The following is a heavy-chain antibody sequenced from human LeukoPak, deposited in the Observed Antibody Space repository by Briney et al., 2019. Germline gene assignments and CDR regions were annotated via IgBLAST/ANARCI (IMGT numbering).Heavy chain of an antibody. CDR2: IYYSGST. CDR1: GGSISSYY. J-gene: IGHJ4*02. V-gene: IGHV4-59*08. D-gene: IGHD3-16*01. CDR3: ARNCPLGRAFDY. Sequence: KPSETLSLTCTVSGGSISSYYWSWIRQPPGKGLEWVGYIYYSGSTNYNPSLKSRVTISVDTSKNQFYLKLSSVTAADTAVYYCARNCPLGRAFDYWGQGTLVTVSS.